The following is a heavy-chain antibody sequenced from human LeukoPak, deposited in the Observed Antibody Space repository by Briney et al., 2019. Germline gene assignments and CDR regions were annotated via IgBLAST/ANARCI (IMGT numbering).Heavy chain of an antibody. CDR3: AKSVAIYFYYGLDV. V-gene: IGHV3-23*01. J-gene: IGHJ6*02. Sequence: AGGSLRLSCIASGFTLRNYVMSWVRQAPGKGLEWVSAISGSGGSTYYADSVKGRFTISRDNSKNTLFLQMNSLRVEDTAPYYCAKSVAIYFYYGLDVWGQGTTVTVSS. D-gene: IGHD3-3*01. CDR2: ISGSGGST. CDR1: GFTLRNYV.